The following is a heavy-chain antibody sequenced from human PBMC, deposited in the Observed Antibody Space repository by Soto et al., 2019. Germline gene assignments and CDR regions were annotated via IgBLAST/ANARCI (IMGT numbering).Heavy chain of an antibody. V-gene: IGHV1-46*04. Sequence: ASVKVSCKASGYTFTSYYMHWVRQAPGQGLEWMGIINPSGVSTYYADSVKGRFTISRDNSKDTLYLQMNSLRAEDTAIYYCAKASVWYPYFDSWGQGTLVTVSS. CDR3: AKASVWYPYFDS. D-gene: IGHD6-13*01. CDR1: GYTFTSYY. CDR2: INPSGVST. J-gene: IGHJ4*02.